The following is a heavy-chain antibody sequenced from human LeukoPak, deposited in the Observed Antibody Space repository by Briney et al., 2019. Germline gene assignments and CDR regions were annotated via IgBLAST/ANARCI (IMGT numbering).Heavy chain of an antibody. J-gene: IGHJ6*03. CDR1: GGTFSNCA. CDR3: ARTELPCSTTSCHSYYYYYYVDV. CDR2: IIPIFGST. Sequence: SVKVSCKASGGTFSNCAIYWVRQAPGQGLEWMGGIIPIFGSTNYAQKFQGRVTVTTDESTSTAYMELSSLNFDDTAVYHCARTELPCSTTSCHSYYYYYYVDVWGKGTTVTVSS. V-gene: IGHV1-69*05. D-gene: IGHD2-2*01.